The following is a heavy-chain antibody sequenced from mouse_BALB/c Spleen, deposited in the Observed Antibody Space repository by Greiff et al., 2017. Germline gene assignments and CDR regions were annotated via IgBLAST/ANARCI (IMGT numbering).Heavy chain of an antibody. CDR3: ARHEESSFAY. CDR1: GFTFSSYA. CDR2: ISSGGSYT. V-gene: IGHV5-9-3*01. J-gene: IGHJ3*01. Sequence: EVKVVESGGGLVKPGGSLKLSCAASGFTFSSYAMSWVRQTPEKRLEWVATISSGGSYTYYPDSVKGRFTISRDNAKNTLYLQMSSLRSEDTAMYYCARHEESSFAYWGQGTLVTVSA.